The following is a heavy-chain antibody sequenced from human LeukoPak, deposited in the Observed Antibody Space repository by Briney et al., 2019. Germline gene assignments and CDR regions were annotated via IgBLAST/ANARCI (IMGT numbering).Heavy chain of an antibody. V-gene: IGHV4-39*01. J-gene: IGHJ5*02. CDR1: GFTFSDSY. CDR2: IYYSGST. CDR3: ARHRVSGSYYGWGDWFDP. D-gene: IGHD1-26*01. Sequence: GSLRLSCAASGFTFSDSYMGWIRQPPGKGLEWIGSIYYSGSTYYNPSLKSRATISVDTSKNQFSLKLSSVTAADTAVHYCARHRVSGSYYGWGDWFDPWGQGTLVTVSS.